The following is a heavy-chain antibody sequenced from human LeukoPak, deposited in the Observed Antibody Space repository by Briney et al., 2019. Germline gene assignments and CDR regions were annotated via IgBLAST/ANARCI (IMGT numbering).Heavy chain of an antibody. Sequence: PGGSLSLSCAASGFTFSSYAMHWVRQAPGKGLEWVAVISYDGSNKYYADSVKGRFTISRDNSKNTLYLQMNSLRAEDTAVYYCARGRAFFDWGQGTLVTVSS. J-gene: IGHJ4*02. CDR1: GFTFSSYA. D-gene: IGHD3-3*02. CDR2: ISYDGSNK. V-gene: IGHV3-30*04. CDR3: ARGRAFFD.